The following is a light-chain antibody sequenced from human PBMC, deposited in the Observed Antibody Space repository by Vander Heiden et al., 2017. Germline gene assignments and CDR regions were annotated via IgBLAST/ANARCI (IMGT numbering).Light chain of an antibody. J-gene: IGLJ1*01. CDR2: EVS. CDR1: SSDVGGYNY. CDR3: SSYAGSNNWV. V-gene: IGLV2-8*01. Sequence: QSALTQPPSASGSPGQSVTISCTGTSSDVGGYNYVSWYQQHPGKAPKLMIFEVSKRPSGVPDRFSGSKSGNTASLTVSGLQAEDEADDYCSYCSSYAGSNNWVFGTGTKVTVL.